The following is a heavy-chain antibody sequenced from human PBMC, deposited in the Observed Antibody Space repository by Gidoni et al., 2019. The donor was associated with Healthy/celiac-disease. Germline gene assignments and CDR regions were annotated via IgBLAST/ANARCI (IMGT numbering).Heavy chain of an antibody. CDR3: AKDRDFYFDWLFSFDY. V-gene: IGHV3-23*01. CDR2: ISGSGGST. CDR1: GSTVSSYA. D-gene: IGHD3-9*01. Sequence: EVQLLESGGGLVQPGGSRGLSCAASGSTVSSYAMSWVRQAPGKGLEWVSAISGSGGSTYYADSVKGRFTISRDNSKNTLYLQMNSLRAEDTAVYYCAKDRDFYFDWLFSFDYWGQGTLVTVSS. J-gene: IGHJ4*02.